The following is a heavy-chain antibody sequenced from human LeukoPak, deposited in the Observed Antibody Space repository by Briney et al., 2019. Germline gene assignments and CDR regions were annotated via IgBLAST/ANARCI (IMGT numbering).Heavy chain of an antibody. Sequence: GGSLRLSCAASGFTVSSNYMSWVRQAPGKGLEWVSVIYSGGSTYYAAALKGRFTISRDTSKNTLYLQLNSLRAEDAAVYYCARVSGYYPYYFDYWGQGTLVTVSA. D-gene: IGHD3-22*01. CDR1: GFTVSSNY. V-gene: IGHV3-53*01. CDR3: ARVSGYYPYYFDY. J-gene: IGHJ4*02. CDR2: IYSGGST.